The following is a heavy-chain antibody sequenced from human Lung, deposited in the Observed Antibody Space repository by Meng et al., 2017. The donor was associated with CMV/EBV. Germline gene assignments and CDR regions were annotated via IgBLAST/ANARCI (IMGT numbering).Heavy chain of an antibody. D-gene: IGHD2-2*01. V-gene: IGHV3-15*01. Sequence: GGSLRLXCAASGFAFSKAWMSWVRQAPGKGLEWVGRIKSETAGGTTDYPEPVKGRFTISRDDSKSTLYLQMNSLKTDDTAVYYCTTGPDCSGTVCYSAQWXQGALVTVSS. J-gene: IGHJ4*02. CDR2: IKSETAGGTT. CDR1: GFAFSKAW. CDR3: TTGPDCSGTVCYSAQ.